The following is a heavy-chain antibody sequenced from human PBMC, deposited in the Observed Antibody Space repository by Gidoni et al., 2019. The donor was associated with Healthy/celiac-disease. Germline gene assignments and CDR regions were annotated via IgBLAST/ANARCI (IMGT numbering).Heavy chain of an antibody. J-gene: IGHJ4*02. CDR2: IYYSGST. V-gene: IGHV4-39*01. CDR1: GGSISSSRYY. D-gene: IGHD6-13*01. CDR3: ARSVSSRSWPRGGCFDY. Sequence: QLQLQESGPGLVKPSETLSLTCTVSGGSISSSRYYWGWIRQPPGKGLEWIGSIYYSGSTYYNPSLKSRVTISVDTSKNQFSLKLSSVTAADTAVYYCARSVSSRSWPRGGCFDYWGQGTLVTVSS.